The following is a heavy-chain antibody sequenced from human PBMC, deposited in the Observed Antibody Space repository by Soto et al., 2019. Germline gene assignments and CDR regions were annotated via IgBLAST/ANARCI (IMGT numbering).Heavy chain of an antibody. Sequence: GGSLRLSCAASGFTSSNYGMHWVRQAPGKGLVWVSHIKSDGSSTNYADSVKGRFTISRDNAKNTLDLQMHGLRAEDMAVYYCARSVRSGSFPYYYYAMDVWGQGT. CDR2: IKSDGSST. D-gene: IGHD3-10*01. V-gene: IGHV3-74*01. J-gene: IGHJ6*02. CDR1: GFTSSNYG. CDR3: ARSVRSGSFPYYYYAMDV.